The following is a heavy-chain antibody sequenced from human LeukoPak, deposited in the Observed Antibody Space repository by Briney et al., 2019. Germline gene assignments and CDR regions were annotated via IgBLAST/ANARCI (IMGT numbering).Heavy chain of an antibody. CDR3: ARGIQIYTVILDY. CDR1: GGSFSGYY. D-gene: IGHD4-11*01. J-gene: IGHJ4*02. CDR2: IYTSGST. Sequence: SETLSLTCAVYGGSFSGYYWSWIRQPAGKGLEWIGRIYTSGSTNYNPSLKSRVTMSVDTSKNQFSLKLSSVTAADTAVYYCARGIQIYTVILDYWGQGTLVTVSS. V-gene: IGHV4-59*10.